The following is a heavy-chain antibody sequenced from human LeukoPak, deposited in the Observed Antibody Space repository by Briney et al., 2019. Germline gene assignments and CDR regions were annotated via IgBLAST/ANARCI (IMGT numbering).Heavy chain of an antibody. V-gene: IGHV1-2*02. Sequence: GASVKVSCKASGYTFTGYYMHWVRQAPEQGLEWMGWINPNSGGTNYAQKFQGRVTMTRDTSISTAYMELSRLRSDDTAVYYCARGIAARPYRGASRYYYYMDVWGKGTTVTVSS. D-gene: IGHD6-6*01. CDR2: INPNSGGT. CDR3: ARGIAARPYRGASRYYYYMDV. CDR1: GYTFTGYY. J-gene: IGHJ6*03.